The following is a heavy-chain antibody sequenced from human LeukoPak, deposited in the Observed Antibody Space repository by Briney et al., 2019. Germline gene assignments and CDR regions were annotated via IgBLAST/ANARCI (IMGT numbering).Heavy chain of an antibody. Sequence: ASVRVSCKASGYTFTSNGISWVRQAPGQGLEWMGWISAYNGNTNYAQKLQGRVTMTTDTSTSTAYMELRSLRSDDTAVYCCARDQPTSLRPFPDYWGQGTLVTVSS. CDR2: ISAYNGNT. CDR3: ARDQPTSLRPFPDY. D-gene: IGHD5-12*01. J-gene: IGHJ4*02. V-gene: IGHV1-18*01. CDR1: GYTFTSNG.